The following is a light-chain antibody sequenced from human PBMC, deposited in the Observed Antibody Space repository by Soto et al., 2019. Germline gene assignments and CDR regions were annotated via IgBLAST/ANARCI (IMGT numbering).Light chain of an antibody. CDR1: SSDVGSYKY. CDR2: EVS. V-gene: IGLV2-14*01. Sequence: QSVLTQPASVSGSPGQSITISCTGTSSDVGSYKYVSWYRHHPGKAPKLIISEVSKRASGVPDRFSGSKSGNTASLTVSGLQADDEADYYCSSYTSSTTWVFGGGTKLTVL. J-gene: IGLJ3*02. CDR3: SSYTSSTTWV.